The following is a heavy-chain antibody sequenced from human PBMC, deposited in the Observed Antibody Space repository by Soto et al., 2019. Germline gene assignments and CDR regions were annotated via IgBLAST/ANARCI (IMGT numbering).Heavy chain of an antibody. Sequence: PGGSLRLSCVASGFTYSDYAMSWVRQASGKGQEWVSGISGGGDTTYYANSVKGRFTISRVNSKNTMYLQMNSLRAEDTAIYYCAKDPRGFANNYGGPNWFHPWGQGTLVTVSS. CDR2: ISGGGDTT. V-gene: IGHV3-23*01. CDR3: AKDPRGFANNYGGPNWFHP. J-gene: IGHJ5*02. D-gene: IGHD4-17*01. CDR1: GFTYSDYA.